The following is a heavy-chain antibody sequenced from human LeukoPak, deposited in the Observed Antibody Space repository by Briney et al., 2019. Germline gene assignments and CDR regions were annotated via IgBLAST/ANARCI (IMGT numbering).Heavy chain of an antibody. CDR3: ARAVAGLLVSDY. V-gene: IGHV3-30-3*01. D-gene: IGHD6-19*01. CDR2: ISYDGSNK. CDR1: GFTFSSYA. J-gene: IGHJ4*02. Sequence: PGGSLRLSCAASGFTFSSYAMHWVRQAPGKGLEWVAVISYDGSNKYYADSVKGRFTISRDNSKNTLYLQMNSLRAEDTAVYYCARAVAGLLVSDYWSQGTLVTVSS.